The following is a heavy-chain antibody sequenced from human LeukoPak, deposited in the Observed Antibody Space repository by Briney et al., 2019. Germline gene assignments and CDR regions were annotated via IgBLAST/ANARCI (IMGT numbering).Heavy chain of an antibody. J-gene: IGHJ4*02. CDR1: GGSISRSSYY. CDR2: IYYSGST. CDR3: ARRPVLTGYYNDY. D-gene: IGHD3-9*01. Sequence: PSETLSLTCTVSGGSISRSSYYWGWIRQSPGKGLEWIGSIYYSGSTYYNPSLKSRVTISVDTSKNQFFLRLNSVTAADTAVYYCARRPVLTGYYNDYWGQGTLVTVSS. V-gene: IGHV4-39*01.